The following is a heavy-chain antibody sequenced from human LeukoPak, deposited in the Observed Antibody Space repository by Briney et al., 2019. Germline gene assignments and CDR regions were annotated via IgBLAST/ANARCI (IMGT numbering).Heavy chain of an antibody. CDR3: ARVFRANIARTGLASAPPHYFDY. V-gene: IGHV4-34*01. D-gene: IGHD5-12*01. CDR2: INHSGST. CDR1: GGSFSGYY. J-gene: IGHJ4*02. Sequence: SETLSLTCAVYGGSFSGYYWSWIRQPPGKGLEWIGEINHSGSTNYNPSLKSRVTISVDTSKNQFSLKLSSVTAADTAVYYCARVFRANIARTGLASAPPHYFDYWGQGTLVTVSS.